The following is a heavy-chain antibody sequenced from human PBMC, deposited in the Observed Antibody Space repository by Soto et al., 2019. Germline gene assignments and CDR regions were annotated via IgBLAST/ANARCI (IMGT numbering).Heavy chain of an antibody. Sequence: PGGSLRLSSEASGFLFSSYAINWVRQAPGKGLEWVSSISSHGDTTYYAETVRGGFTISRANSKNTLFLQMNSLRAGDTAVYFCARDHYDFWSGFPPAIWFHPWGQGTLVTVSS. CDR1: GFLFSSYA. J-gene: IGHJ5*02. D-gene: IGHD3-3*01. CDR2: ISSHGDTT. CDR3: ARDHYDFWSGFPPAIWFHP. V-gene: IGHV3-23*01.